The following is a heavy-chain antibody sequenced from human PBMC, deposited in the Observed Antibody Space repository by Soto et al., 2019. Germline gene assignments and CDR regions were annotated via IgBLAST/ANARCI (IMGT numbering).Heavy chain of an antibody. V-gene: IGHV6-1*01. J-gene: IGHJ4*02. CDR3: ARTAPPFMVRGDLSPIMDY. CDR2: TYYRSKWYN. D-gene: IGHD3-10*01. Sequence: KQSQTLSLTCAISGDSVSSNSAAWNWIRQSPSRGLEWLGRTYYRSKWYNDYAVSVKSRITINPDTSKNQFSLQLNSVTPEDTAVYYCARTAPPFMVRGDLSPIMDYWGQGTLVTVSS. CDR1: GDSVSSNSAA.